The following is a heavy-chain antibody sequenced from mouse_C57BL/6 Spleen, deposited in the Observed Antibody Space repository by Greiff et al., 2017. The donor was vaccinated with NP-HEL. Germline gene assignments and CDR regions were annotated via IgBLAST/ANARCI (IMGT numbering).Heavy chain of an antibody. V-gene: IGHV2-6*03. D-gene: IGHD1-1*01. CDR1: GFSLTSYG. CDR3: ARETLYYGSSYWYFDV. CDR2: IWSDGST. J-gene: IGHJ1*03. Sequence: VKLQESGPGLVAPSQSLSITCTVSGFSLTSYGVHWVRQPPGKGLEWLVVIWSDGSTTYNSALKSRLSISKDNSKSQVFLKMNSLQTDDTAMYYCARETLYYGSSYWYFDVWGTGTTVTVSS.